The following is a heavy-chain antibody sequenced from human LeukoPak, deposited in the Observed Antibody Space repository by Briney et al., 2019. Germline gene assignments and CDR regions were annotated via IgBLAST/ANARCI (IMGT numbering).Heavy chain of an antibody. D-gene: IGHD2-2*01. J-gene: IGHJ4*02. CDR3: AAIDCSSTSCYRG. Sequence: GRSLRLSCAASGFTFSSYAMHWVRQAPGKRLEWVAVISYDGSNKYYADSVKGRYTISRDNSKNTLYLQMNSLRAEDTAVYYCAAIDCSSTSCYRGWGQGTLVTVSS. CDR1: GFTFSSYA. V-gene: IGHV3-30*01. CDR2: ISYDGSNK.